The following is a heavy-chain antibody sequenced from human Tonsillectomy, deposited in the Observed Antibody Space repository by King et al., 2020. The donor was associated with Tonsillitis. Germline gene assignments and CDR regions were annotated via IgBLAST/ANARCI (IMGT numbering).Heavy chain of an antibody. CDR3: ARDPSESTWYLGLEY. J-gene: IGHJ4*02. V-gene: IGHV3-30-3*01. Sequence: VQLVESGGGVVQPGRSLRLSCAASGFTFSSYAMHWVRQAPGKGLEWVTVISYDGSNKYYADSGKGRFTISRDNSKNTLYLQMNSLRAEDTAVYYCARDPSESTWYLGLEYWGQGTLVTVSS. CDR2: ISYDGSNK. D-gene: IGHD6-13*01. CDR1: GFTFSSYA.